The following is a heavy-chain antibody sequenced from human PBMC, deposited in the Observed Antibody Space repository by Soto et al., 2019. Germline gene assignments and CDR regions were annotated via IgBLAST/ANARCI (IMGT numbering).Heavy chain of an antibody. CDR3: ARSNWYYEY. J-gene: IGHJ4*02. CDR1: GGSINNHY. V-gene: IGHV4-59*11. Sequence: SETLSLTCTVSGGSINNHYWSWIRQPPGKGLEWIGYIYYTGSTNYDPSLKSRVTISVDTSKNQFSLNLTSLTAADTAIYYCARSNWYYEYWGQGTLVTVSS. CDR2: IYYTGST. D-gene: IGHD7-27*01.